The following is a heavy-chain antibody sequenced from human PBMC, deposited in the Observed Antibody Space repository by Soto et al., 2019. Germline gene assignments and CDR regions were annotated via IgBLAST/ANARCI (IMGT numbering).Heavy chain of an antibody. CDR1: GVTFSSYA. V-gene: IGHV3-30-3*01. CDR2: ISYDGSNK. D-gene: IGHD5-12*01. Sequence: GGSLRLSCAASGVTFSSYAMHWVRQAPGKGLEWVAVISYDGSNKYYADSVKGRFTISRDNSKNTLYLQMNSLRAEDTAVYYCARDLPEYSAWLRRYYYYGMDVWGQGTTVTVSS. J-gene: IGHJ6*02. CDR3: ARDLPEYSAWLRRYYYYGMDV.